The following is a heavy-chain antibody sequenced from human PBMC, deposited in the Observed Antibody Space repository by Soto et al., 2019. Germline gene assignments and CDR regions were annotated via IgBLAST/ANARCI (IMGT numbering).Heavy chain of an antibody. Sequence: GGSLRLSCAASGFTFSNAWMSWVRQAPGKGLEWVGRIKSKIDGGTTDYAAPVKGRFTISRDDSKNTLYLQMNSLKTEDTAVYYCTTAPPVGAARPDYYYMDVWGKVTTVTVSS. CDR2: IKSKIDGGTT. J-gene: IGHJ6*03. V-gene: IGHV3-15*01. CDR1: GFTFSNAW. D-gene: IGHD6-6*01. CDR3: TTAPPVGAARPDYYYMDV.